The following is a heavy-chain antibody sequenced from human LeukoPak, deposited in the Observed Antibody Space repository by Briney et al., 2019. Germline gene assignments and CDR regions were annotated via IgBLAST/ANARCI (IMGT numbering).Heavy chain of an antibody. Sequence: GGSLRLSCAASGFTFDDYAMHWVRQAPGKGLEWVSGISWNSGSIGYADSVKGRFTISRDNAKNSLYLQMNSLRAEDTALYYCAREGRAYYYGMDVWGQGTTVTVSS. J-gene: IGHJ6*02. CDR3: AREGRAYYYGMDV. CDR2: ISWNSGSI. CDR1: GFTFDDYA. D-gene: IGHD1-26*01. V-gene: IGHV3-9*01.